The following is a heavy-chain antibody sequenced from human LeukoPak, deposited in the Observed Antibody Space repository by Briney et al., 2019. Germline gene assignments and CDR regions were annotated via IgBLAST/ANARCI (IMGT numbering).Heavy chain of an antibody. D-gene: IGHD1-26*01. CDR1: GYTFTGYY. CDR3: ARVRWELLEGGYYFDY. Sequence: ASVKVSCKASGYTFTGYYMHWVRQVPGQGLEWMGWINPNSGGTNYAQKFQGRVTMTRDTSISTAYMELSRLRSDDTAVYYCARVRWELLEGGYYFDYWGQGTLVTVSS. V-gene: IGHV1-2*02. CDR2: INPNSGGT. J-gene: IGHJ4*02.